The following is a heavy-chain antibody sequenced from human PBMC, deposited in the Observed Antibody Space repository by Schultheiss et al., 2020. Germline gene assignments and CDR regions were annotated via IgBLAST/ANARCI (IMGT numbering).Heavy chain of an antibody. CDR1: GGSISSYY. CDR3: AKLGYSYAAQTFDY. D-gene: IGHD5-18*01. Sequence: SETLSLTCTVSGGSISSYYWSWIRQPPGKGLEWIGYIYYSGITYYNPSLKSRLTISVDTSKNQFSLKLSSVTAADTAVYYCAKLGYSYAAQTFDYWGQGTLVTVSS. V-gene: IGHV4-59*06. J-gene: IGHJ4*02. CDR2: IYYSGIT.